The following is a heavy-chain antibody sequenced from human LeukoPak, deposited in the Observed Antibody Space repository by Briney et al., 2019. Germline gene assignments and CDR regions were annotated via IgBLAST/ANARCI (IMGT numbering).Heavy chain of an antibody. CDR2: INHSGST. Sequence: PSETLSLTCAVYGGSFSGYYWSWIRQPPGKGLEWIGEINHSGSTNYNPSLKSRVTISVDTSKNQFSLKLSSVTAADTAVYYCAGSIVATFYFDYWGQGTLVTVSS. V-gene: IGHV4-34*01. J-gene: IGHJ4*02. D-gene: IGHD5-12*01. CDR3: AGSIVATFYFDY. CDR1: GGSFSGYY.